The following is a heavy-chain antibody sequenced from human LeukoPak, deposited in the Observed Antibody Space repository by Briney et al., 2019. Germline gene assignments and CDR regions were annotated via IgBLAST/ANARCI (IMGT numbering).Heavy chain of an antibody. Sequence: GGSLRLSCAASGFTFDDYAMHWVRQAPGKGLEWVSGISWNSGSIGYADSVKGRFTISRDNAKNSLYLQMNSLRAEDTALYYCAKAYGSGSYRWIDYWGQGTLVTVSS. J-gene: IGHJ4*02. CDR3: AKAYGSGSYRWIDY. V-gene: IGHV3-9*01. CDR1: GFTFDDYA. D-gene: IGHD3-10*01. CDR2: ISWNSGSI.